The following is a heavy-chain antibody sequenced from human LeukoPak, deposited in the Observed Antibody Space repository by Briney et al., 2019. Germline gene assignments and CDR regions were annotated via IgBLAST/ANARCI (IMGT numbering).Heavy chain of an antibody. V-gene: IGHV1-8*02. CDR3: ARGRNYDILTGYPYYYGMDV. J-gene: IGHJ6*02. CDR1: GYTFTTYD. Sequence: ASVKVSCKASGYTFTTYDINWVRQATGQGLQWMGWINPNSGNTGYAQKFQGRVTMTRSTSISTAYMELSSLRSEDTAVYYCARGRNYDILTGYPYYYGMDVWGQGTTVTVSS. D-gene: IGHD3-9*01. CDR2: INPNSGNT.